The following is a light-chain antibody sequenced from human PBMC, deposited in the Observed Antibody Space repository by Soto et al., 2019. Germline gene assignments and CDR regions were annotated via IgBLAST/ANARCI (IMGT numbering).Light chain of an antibody. CDR1: QDISVY. Sequence: DIQMTQSPSSLSASVGDRVTITCRASQDISVYLAWYQHKPGKVPKLLIYSASTLQSGVPSRFSGSVSGTAFTLTISSLQPEDVATYYCQKFNTAPLTFGQGTRLEIK. V-gene: IGKV1-27*01. J-gene: IGKJ5*01. CDR2: SAS. CDR3: QKFNTAPLT.